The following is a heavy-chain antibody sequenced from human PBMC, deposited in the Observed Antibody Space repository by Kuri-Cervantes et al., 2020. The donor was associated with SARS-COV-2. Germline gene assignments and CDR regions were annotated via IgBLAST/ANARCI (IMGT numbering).Heavy chain of an antibody. V-gene: IGHV3-21*01. CDR1: GFTFDDYG. CDR2: ISSSSSYI. CDR3: ARTDPQLPHLIY. J-gene: IGHJ4*02. D-gene: IGHD1-14*01. Sequence: GGSLRLSCAASGFTFDDYGMNWVRQAPGKGLEWVSSISSSSSYIYYADSVKGRFTISRDNAKNSLYLQMNSLRAEDTAVYYCARTDPQLPHLIYWGQGTLVTVSS.